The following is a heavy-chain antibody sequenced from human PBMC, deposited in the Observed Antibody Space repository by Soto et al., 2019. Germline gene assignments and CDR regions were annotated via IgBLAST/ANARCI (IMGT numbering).Heavy chain of an antibody. J-gene: IGHJ4*02. CDR2: IYYGGDS. D-gene: IGHD1-26*01. V-gene: IGHV4-31*03. Sequence: QVQLQESGPGLVKPSQTLSLTCTVSGGSISSRTSYWSWIRQHPGKGLEWIGYIYYGGDSFYNPSLKSRVTIAIDTSENPFSLRLNFGTAADPAVYFCAGGGGGGVDCWGQGTLVTVAS. CDR1: GGSISSRTSY. CDR3: AGGGGGGVDC.